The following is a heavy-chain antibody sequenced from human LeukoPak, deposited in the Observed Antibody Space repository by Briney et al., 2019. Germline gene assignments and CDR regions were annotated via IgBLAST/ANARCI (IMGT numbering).Heavy chain of an antibody. CDR3: ATIKLLGIAAEFDY. D-gene: IGHD6-13*01. CDR2: INAGNGNT. V-gene: IGHV1-3*01. J-gene: IGHJ4*02. CDR1: GYTFTSYA. Sequence: ASVKVSCKASGYTFTSYAMHWVRQAPGQRLEWMGWINAGNGNTKYSQKFQGRVTITRDTSASTAYMELSSLRSEDTAVYYCATIKLLGIAAEFDYWGQGTLVTVSS.